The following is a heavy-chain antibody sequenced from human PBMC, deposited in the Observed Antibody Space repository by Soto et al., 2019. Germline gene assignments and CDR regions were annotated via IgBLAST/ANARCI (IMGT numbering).Heavy chain of an antibody. CDR2: INPSGGST. CDR1: GYTFTSYY. D-gene: IGHD5-12*01. J-gene: IGHJ3*02. CDR3: ARELATDDAFDI. V-gene: IGHV1-46*03. Sequence: GASMKVSCKASGYTFTSYYMHWVRQAPGQGLEWMGIINPSGGSTSYAQKFQGRVTMTRDTSTSTVYMELSSLRSEDTAVYYCARELATDDAFDIWGQGTMVTVSS.